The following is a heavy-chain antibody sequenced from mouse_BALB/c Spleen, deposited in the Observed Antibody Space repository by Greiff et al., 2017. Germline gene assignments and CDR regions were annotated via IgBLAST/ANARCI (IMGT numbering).Heavy chain of an antibody. Sequence: VQLKESGGGLVKPGGSLKLSCAASGFTFSSYAMSWVRQTPEKRLEWVASISSGGSTYYPDSVKGRFTISRDNARNNLYLQVSRRRSEDTAMYYCARGGSDDEAVRYYFDYWGQGTTLTVSS. CDR2: ISSGGST. D-gene: IGHD2-12*01. CDR3: ARGGSDDEAVRYYFDY. J-gene: IGHJ2*01. CDR1: GFTFSSYA. V-gene: IGHV5-6-5*01.